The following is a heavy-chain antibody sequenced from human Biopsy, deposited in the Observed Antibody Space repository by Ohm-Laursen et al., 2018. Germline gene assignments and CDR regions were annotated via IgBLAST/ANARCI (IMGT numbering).Heavy chain of an antibody. CDR2: INAKTADT. J-gene: IGHJ5*02. Sequence: GSSVTVSCKASGYTFTGYHVHWVRQAPGQGLEWMGWINAKTADTNYAQKFQGRVTMTRDTSISTAYVDLSSLRSDDTAVYYWTRGGYYYDSLAYYYWFDPWGQGTLVTVSS. V-gene: IGHV1-2*02. CDR3: TRGGYYYDSLAYYYWFDP. CDR1: GYTFTGYH. D-gene: IGHD3-22*01.